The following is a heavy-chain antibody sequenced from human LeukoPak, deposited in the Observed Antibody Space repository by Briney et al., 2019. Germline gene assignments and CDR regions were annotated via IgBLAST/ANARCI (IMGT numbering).Heavy chain of an antibody. J-gene: IGHJ4*02. D-gene: IGHD6-19*01. CDR1: GYNTTSYW. Sequence: GESLKISSKASGYNTTSYWISWVRHAPGKRLEMRGINYPYGSDTRYSPSFQGQVNISVNKSISNAYLQWSSVKASDTALYYCARLVSNGWYIDYWGQGTLITVSS. V-gene: IGHV5-51*01. CDR3: ARLVSNGWYIDY. CDR2: NYPYGSDT.